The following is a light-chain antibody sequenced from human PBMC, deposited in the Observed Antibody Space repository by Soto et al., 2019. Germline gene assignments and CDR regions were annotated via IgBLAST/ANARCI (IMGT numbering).Light chain of an antibody. CDR2: DAS. J-gene: IGKJ1*01. Sequence: IVWRPPPSALRLSPGERATLSCRASQSVSNYLAWYQQKPGQAPRLLIYDASNRATGIPARFSGSGSGTDFTLTISSLEPEDFAVYYCQQRSNWPTFGQGTKVDI. V-gene: IGKV3-11*01. CDR3: QQRSNWPT. CDR1: QSVSNY.